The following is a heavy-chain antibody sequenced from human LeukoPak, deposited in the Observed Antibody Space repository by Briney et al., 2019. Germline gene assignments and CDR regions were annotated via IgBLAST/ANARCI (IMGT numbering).Heavy chain of an antibody. CDR1: GYTFTIYD. J-gene: IGHJ5*02. CDR2: MNPDSGNT. CDR3: AVHLPGDYLDP. Sequence: GSVQVSCKASGYTFTIYDINWVRQAAGQGLEWMGWMNPDSGNTDFAQKFQGRVTMTRNTSISTAYMELSSLTSEDTAVYYCAVHLPGDYLDPWGQGTLVTVSS. V-gene: IGHV1-8*01. D-gene: IGHD4-17*01.